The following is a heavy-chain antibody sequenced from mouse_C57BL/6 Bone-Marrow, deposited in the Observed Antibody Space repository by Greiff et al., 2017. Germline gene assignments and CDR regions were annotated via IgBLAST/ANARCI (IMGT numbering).Heavy chain of an antibody. Sequence: QVQLKQSGAELMKPGASVKLSCKATGYTFTGYWIEWVKQRPGHGLEWIGEILPGSGSTNYNEKFKGKATFTADTSSNTAYMRLRSLTTEGSAIYYCARDEYYGYFDVWGTGTTVTVSS. CDR3: ARDEYYGYFDV. D-gene: IGHD5-1*01. V-gene: IGHV1-9*01. CDR2: ILPGSGST. J-gene: IGHJ1*03. CDR1: GYTFTGYW.